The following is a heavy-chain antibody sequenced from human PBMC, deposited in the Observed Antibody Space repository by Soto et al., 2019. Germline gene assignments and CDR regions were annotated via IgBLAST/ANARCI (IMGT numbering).Heavy chain of an antibody. D-gene: IGHD5-12*01. CDR3: AREGTDGYNYLYYYGMDV. CDR1: CGSVSSGSYY. Sequence: PSETLSLTCTVSCGSVSSGSYYWSWIRQPPGKGLEWIGYIYYSGSTNYNPSLKSRVTISVDTSKNQFSLKLSSVTAADTAVYYCAREGTDGYNYLYYYGMDVWGQGTTVTVSS. J-gene: IGHJ6*02. CDR2: IYYSGST. V-gene: IGHV4-61*01.